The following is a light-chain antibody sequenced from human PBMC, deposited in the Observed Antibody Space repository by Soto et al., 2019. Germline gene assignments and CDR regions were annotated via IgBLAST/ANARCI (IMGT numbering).Light chain of an antibody. CDR1: DVGRTS. V-gene: IGKV3-20*01. Sequence: EVVLTQSPATLSVSPGERATLSCRARDVGRTSLAWYQQKPGRSPSLLIFGASTRATGLPARFSGSGSGTDFTLTISRLEPEDFAVYFCQVYGTSSKTFGQGAKVDIK. J-gene: IGKJ1*01. CDR2: GAS. CDR3: QVYGTSSKT.